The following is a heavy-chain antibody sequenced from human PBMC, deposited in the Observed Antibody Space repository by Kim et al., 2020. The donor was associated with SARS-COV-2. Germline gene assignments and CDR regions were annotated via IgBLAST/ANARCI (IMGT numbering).Heavy chain of an antibody. CDR3: ATSPGGWSVYSANWFDP. CDR1: GYTFTNLS. J-gene: IGHJ5*02. V-gene: IGHV1-24*01. Sequence: ASVKVSCKVSGYTFTNLSMHWVRQAPGQGLEWMGGFDPEDGDTIYAQKFQGRVTMTEDTSTDTAYMELSSLRSEDTAVYYCATSPGGWSVYSANWFDPWGQGTLVTVSS. D-gene: IGHD3-3*01. CDR2: FDPEDGDT.